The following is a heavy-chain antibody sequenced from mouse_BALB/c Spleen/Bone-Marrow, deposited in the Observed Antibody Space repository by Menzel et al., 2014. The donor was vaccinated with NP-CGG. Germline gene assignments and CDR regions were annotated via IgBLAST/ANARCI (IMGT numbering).Heavy chain of an antibody. Sequence: EVKVVESWGGLVKPGGSLKLSCAASGFTFSSYAMSWVRQTPEKRLEWVATISSGGSYTYYPDSVKGRFTISRDNAKNTLYLQMSSLRSEDTAMYYCARVITWYFDVWGAGTTVTVSS. D-gene: IGHD2-4*01. V-gene: IGHV5-9-1*01. CDR2: ISSGGSYT. CDR3: ARVITWYFDV. J-gene: IGHJ1*01. CDR1: GFTFSSYA.